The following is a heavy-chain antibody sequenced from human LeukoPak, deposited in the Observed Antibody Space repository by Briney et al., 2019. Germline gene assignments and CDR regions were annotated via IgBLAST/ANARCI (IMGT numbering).Heavy chain of an antibody. CDR1: GFTFSFW. D-gene: IGHD3-3*01. CDR3: ARDRDTTRFYARYGMDV. Sequence: PGGSLRPSCAASGFTFSFWMHWVRRAPGKGLEWVSRINDYGSETVYADSVKGRFTIYRDNAKNTLYLQMNSLRVEDTAVYYCARDRDTTRFYARYGMDVWGQGTTVTVSS. J-gene: IGHJ6*02. V-gene: IGHV3-74*01. CDR2: INDYGSET.